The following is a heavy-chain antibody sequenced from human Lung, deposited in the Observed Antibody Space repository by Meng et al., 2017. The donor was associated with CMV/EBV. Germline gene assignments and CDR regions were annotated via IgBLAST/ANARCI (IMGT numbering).Heavy chain of an antibody. Sequence: SCAASGFTFSSYWMHRVRQAPGKGLVWVSRINSDGSSTSYADSVKGRFTISRDNAKNTLYLQMNSLRAEDTAVYYCARVPSYCGGDCYDAGKQPLDYXGQGXLVTVSS. J-gene: IGHJ4*02. V-gene: IGHV3-74*01. D-gene: IGHD2-21*01. CDR1: GFTFSSYW. CDR3: ARVPSYCGGDCYDAGKQPLDY. CDR2: INSDGSST.